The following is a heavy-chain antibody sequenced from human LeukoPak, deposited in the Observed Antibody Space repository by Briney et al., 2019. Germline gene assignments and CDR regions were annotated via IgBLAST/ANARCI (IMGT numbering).Heavy chain of an antibody. CDR2: TYYRSKWYN. V-gene: IGHV6-1*01. CDR3: ARGKDEYKVGRY. J-gene: IGHJ4*02. D-gene: IGHD5-24*01. CDR1: GDSVSSNSAA. Sequence: SQTLSLTCAISGDSVSSNSAAWNWIRQSPSRGLEWLGRTYYRSKWYNDYAVSVKSRITMNPDTSKNHFSLQLSSVTAADTGVYYCARGKDEYKVGRYWGQGTLVTVSS.